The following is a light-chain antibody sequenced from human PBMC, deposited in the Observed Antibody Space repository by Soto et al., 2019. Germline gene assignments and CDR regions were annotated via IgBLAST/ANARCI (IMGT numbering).Light chain of an antibody. CDR2: AAS. Sequence: EIVLTQSPGTLSLSPGERATLSCRASQSVTSSYLAWYQQKPGQAPRLLIYAASSRATGIPDRFSGSGSGTDHTLTICRLEPEDFGVYSWQQYGYSATFGGGTKVEL. V-gene: IGKV3-20*01. J-gene: IGKJ4*01. CDR3: QQYGYSAT. CDR1: QSVTSSY.